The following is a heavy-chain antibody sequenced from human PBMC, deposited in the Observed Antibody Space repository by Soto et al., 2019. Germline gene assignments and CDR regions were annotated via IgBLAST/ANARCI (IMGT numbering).Heavy chain of an antibody. V-gene: IGHV3-48*03. CDR3: GRARRLLPAAAIAYGMDV. J-gene: IGHJ6*02. Sequence: EAQLEESGGGLVQPGGSLRLSCAASGFNLNNFEGNWVRQAPGKGLEWIAYLSTSGGTIYYADSVKGRFIISRDNANNSASLHMNSLRGEDTAVYYCGRARRLLPAAAIAYGMDVWGQGTTVTVTS. CDR2: LSTSGGTI. D-gene: IGHD2-2*01. CDR1: GFNLNNFE.